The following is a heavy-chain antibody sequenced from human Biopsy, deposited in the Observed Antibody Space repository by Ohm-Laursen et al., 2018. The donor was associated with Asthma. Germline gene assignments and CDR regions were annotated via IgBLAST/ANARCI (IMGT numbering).Heavy chain of an antibody. V-gene: IGHV1-18*01. D-gene: IGHD3-10*01. CDR2: ISVYNGNT. CDR1: GDTFNSAG. Sequence: SVKVSCKTSGDTFNSAGISWVRQAPGQGLEWMGWISVYNGNTKVAQKLQDRVTVITDTSTSTAYMELRSLRSEDTAVYFCARAVDYSHYYGIDVWGQGPPVTVS. CDR3: ARAVDYSHYYGIDV. J-gene: IGHJ6*02.